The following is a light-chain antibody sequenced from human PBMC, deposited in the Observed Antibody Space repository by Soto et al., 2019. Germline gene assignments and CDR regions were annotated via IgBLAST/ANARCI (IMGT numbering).Light chain of an antibody. V-gene: IGLV3-1*01. CDR3: QAWDSSTVV. Sequence: SYELTQPPSVSVSPGQTASITCSGDKLGDKYACWYQQKPGQSPVLVIYQDSKRPSGIPERFSGSNSGNTATLTISGTQAMDEADYYCQAWDSSTVVFGGGTXXTVL. J-gene: IGLJ2*01. CDR1: KLGDKY. CDR2: QDS.